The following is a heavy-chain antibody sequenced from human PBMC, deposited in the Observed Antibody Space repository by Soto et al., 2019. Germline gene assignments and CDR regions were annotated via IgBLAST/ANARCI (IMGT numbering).Heavy chain of an antibody. J-gene: IGHJ4*02. CDR1: GGSISSYY. V-gene: IGHV4-59*01. D-gene: IGHD3-9*01. Sequence: PSETLSLTCTVSGGSISSYYWSWIRQPPGKGLEWIGYIYYSGSTNYNPSLKSRVTISVDTSKNQFSLKLSSVTAADTAVYYCASNRYFDWLYFEYWGQGTLVTVSS. CDR2: IYYSGST. CDR3: ASNRYFDWLYFEY.